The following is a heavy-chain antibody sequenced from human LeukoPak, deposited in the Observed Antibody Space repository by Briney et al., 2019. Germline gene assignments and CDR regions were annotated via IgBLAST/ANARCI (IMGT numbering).Heavy chain of an antibody. CDR3: AHMTAVTGTFDY. J-gene: IGHJ4*02. D-gene: IGHD6-19*01. CDR2: IYRDDDK. Sequence: VSGPTLVNPTQTLTLTCTFSGFSLTTSGVGVGWIRQPPGKALEWLALIYRDDDKRYSPSLKSRLTITRGTSKNQVVLTVTNMDPVDTATFYCAHMTAVTGTFDYWGQGTLATVSS. V-gene: IGHV2-5*02. CDR1: GFSLTTSGVG.